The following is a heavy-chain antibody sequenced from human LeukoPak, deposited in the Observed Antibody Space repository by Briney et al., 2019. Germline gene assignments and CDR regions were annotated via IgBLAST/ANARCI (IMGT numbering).Heavy chain of an antibody. V-gene: IGHV3-30*02. Sequence: GGSLRLSCAASGFTFSSYGMHWVRQAPGKGLEWVAFIRYDGSNKYYADSVKSRFTISRDNSKNTLYLQMNSLRAEDTAVYYCAKDYNYYDSSGPPYWGQGTLVTVSS. CDR1: GFTFSSYG. CDR2: IRYDGSNK. J-gene: IGHJ4*02. CDR3: AKDYNYYDSSGPPY. D-gene: IGHD3-22*01.